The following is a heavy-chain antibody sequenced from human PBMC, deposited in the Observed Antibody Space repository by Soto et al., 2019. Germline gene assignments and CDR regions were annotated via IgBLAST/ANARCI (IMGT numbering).Heavy chain of an antibody. J-gene: IGHJ4*02. D-gene: IGHD3-9*01. CDR2: INPYNGHT. CDR3: ARARRWVLTGYWEFDY. V-gene: IGHV1-18*04. Sequence: SVEVSFKACCYSFSSYGLNWLRQATGQGLEWMGWINPYNGHTNHAQEFQDRVTMTTDTSTTTAYMELRGLRSDDTAVYYCARARRWVLTGYWEFDYWGQGTLVTVSS. CDR1: CYSFSSYG.